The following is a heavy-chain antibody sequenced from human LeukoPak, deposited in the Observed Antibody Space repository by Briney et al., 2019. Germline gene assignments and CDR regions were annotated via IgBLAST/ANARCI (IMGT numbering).Heavy chain of an antibody. J-gene: IGHJ4*02. CDR1: GFTFSNAW. D-gene: IGHD2-15*01. CDR3: TTSVVAFDY. Sequence: GGSLRLSCAASGFTFSNAWMSWVRQAPRKGLEWVGHIKSKTDGGTTDYAAPVKGRFTISRDDSKNTLYLQMNSLKTEDTAVYYCTTSVVAFDYWGQGTLVTVSS. V-gene: IGHV3-15*01. CDR2: IKSKTDGGTT.